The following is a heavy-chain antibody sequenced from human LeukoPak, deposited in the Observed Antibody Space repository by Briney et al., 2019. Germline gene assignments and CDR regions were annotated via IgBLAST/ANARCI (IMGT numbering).Heavy chain of an antibody. CDR1: GYTFTGYY. Sequence: ASVKVSCKTSGYTFTGYYIHWLRQAPGQGLEWMGFINPNSGGTNYAQKFQGRVTMTRDTSISTAYMELSSLTSDDTAVYYCARDLEGYHYGSGNYPQWGQGTLITVSS. D-gene: IGHD3-10*01. V-gene: IGHV1-2*02. CDR3: ARDLEGYHYGSGNYPQ. J-gene: IGHJ4*02. CDR2: INPNSGGT.